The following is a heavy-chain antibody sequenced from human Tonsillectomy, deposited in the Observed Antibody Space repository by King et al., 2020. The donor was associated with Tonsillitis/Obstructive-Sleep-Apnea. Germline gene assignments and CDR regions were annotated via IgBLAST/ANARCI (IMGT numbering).Heavy chain of an antibody. CDR3: ASVHCSSTSCYTGEYYFDY. CDR1: GGSISSYY. CDR2: IYYSGST. Sequence: VQLQESGPGLVKPSETLSLTCTVSGGSISSYYWSWLRQPPGKGLEWIGYIYYSGSTNYNPSLKSRVTISVDTSKNQFSLKLSSVTAADTAVYYCASVHCSSTSCYTGEYYFDYWGQGTLVTVSS. V-gene: IGHV4-59*01. D-gene: IGHD2-2*02. J-gene: IGHJ4*02.